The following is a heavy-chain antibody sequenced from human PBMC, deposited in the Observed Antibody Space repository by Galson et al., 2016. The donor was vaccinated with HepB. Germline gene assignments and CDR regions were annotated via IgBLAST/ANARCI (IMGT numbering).Heavy chain of an antibody. Sequence: VRQPPGKGLEWIGEIYHSGTTNFHPSLKSRVAISMDNSKNQLSLRLTSVTAADTALYYCARHVGVTGTRGFDYWGQGILVTVSS. V-gene: IGHV4-4*02. CDR2: IYHSGTT. CDR3: ARHVGVTGTRGFDY. D-gene: IGHD6-19*01. J-gene: IGHJ4*02.